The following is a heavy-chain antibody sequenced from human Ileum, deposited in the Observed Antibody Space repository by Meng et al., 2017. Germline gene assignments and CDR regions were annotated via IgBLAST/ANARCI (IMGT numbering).Heavy chain of an antibody. D-gene: IGHD6-6*01. V-gene: IGHV4-61*01. CDR2: IYYSGST. Sequence: QVQLQESGTRLMRPSATPYLACTVPGGSVSSGSYYWGWIRQPPGKGLEWIGHIYYSGSTNYNPSLKSRVTISVDMSKNQFSLKLNSVTAADTAIYFCARSSTSPASYFFDYWGQGTLVTVSS. J-gene: IGHJ4*02. CDR1: GGSVSSGSYY. CDR3: ARSSTSPASYFFDY.